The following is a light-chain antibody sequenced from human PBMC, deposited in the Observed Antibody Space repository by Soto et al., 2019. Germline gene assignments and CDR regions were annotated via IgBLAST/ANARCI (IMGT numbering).Light chain of an antibody. CDR3: QPYGGSFLT. J-gene: IGKJ3*01. Sequence: DIVLTQSPGTLSLSPGERATLSCRASQSVSSSSLAWYQQKPGQAPRLLIYGASSRATGIPDRFSGSGSGTDFTLTISRLEPEDFAVYYCQPYGGSFLTFGPGTKVVIK. V-gene: IGKV3-20*01. CDR2: GAS. CDR1: QSVSSSS.